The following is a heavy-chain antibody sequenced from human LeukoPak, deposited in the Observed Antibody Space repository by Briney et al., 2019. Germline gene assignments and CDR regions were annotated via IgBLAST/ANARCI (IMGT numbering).Heavy chain of an antibody. Sequence: ASVKVSCKASGGTFSSYAISWVRQAPGQGLEWMGGIIPIFGTANYAQKFQGRVTITADESTSTAYMELSSPRSEDTAVYYCARARYYYDSSGYSPAYYFDYWGQGTLVTVSS. D-gene: IGHD3-22*01. V-gene: IGHV1-69*13. CDR2: IIPIFGTA. CDR3: ARARYYYDSSGYSPAYYFDY. J-gene: IGHJ4*02. CDR1: GGTFSSYA.